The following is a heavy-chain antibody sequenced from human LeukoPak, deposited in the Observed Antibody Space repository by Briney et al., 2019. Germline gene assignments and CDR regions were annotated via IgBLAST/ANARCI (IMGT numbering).Heavy chain of an antibody. CDR1: GFTFSNYW. D-gene: IGHD3-10*01. V-gene: IGHV3-7*04. CDR2: IHPEGNEK. J-gene: IGHJ4*02. CDR3: ARGDGFSGDY. Sequence: PGGSLRLSCAASGFTFSNYWMSWVRQAPGKGLEWVANIHPEGNEKYHVDSVKGRFTISRDNAKNFLHLQMDSLRVEDTAVYYCARGDGFSGDYWGQGTLVTVSS.